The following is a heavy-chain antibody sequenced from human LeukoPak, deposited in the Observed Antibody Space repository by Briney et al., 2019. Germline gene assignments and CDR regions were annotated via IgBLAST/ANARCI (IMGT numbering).Heavy chain of an antibody. CDR3: ASGAGARFDY. Sequence: SETLSLTCTVSGGSIRSSYYYWGWIRQPPGMGLEWIGSIYDSGSTYYNPSLKSRVTISVDTSKNQFSLKLSSVTAADTAVYYCASGAGARFDYWGQGTLVTVSS. CDR1: GGSIRSSYYY. D-gene: IGHD1-26*01. CDR2: IYDSGST. J-gene: IGHJ4*02. V-gene: IGHV4-39*07.